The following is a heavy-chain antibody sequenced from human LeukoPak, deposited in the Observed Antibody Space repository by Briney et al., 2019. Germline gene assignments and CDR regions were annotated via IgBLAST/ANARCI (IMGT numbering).Heavy chain of an antibody. CDR1: GYTFTSYG. Sequence: GASVKVSCKASGYTFTSYGISWVRQAPGQGLEWMGWISAYNGNTNYAQKFQGRVTMTEDTSTDTAYMELSSLRSEDTAVYYCATDPPYTRLSFDPWGQGTLVTVSS. CDR2: ISAYNGNT. CDR3: ATDPPYTRLSFDP. V-gene: IGHV1-18*01. J-gene: IGHJ5*02. D-gene: IGHD1-1*01.